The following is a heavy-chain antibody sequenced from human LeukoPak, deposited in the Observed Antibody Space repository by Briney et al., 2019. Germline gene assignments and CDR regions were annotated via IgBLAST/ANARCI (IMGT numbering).Heavy chain of an antibody. Sequence: GGSLRLSRAASGFTFSSYGMHWVRQAPGKGLEWVAVIWYDGSNKYYADSVKGRFTISRDSSKNTLYLQMNSLRAEDTAVYYCAKDHRRDGYNFDRYWGQGTLVTVSS. CDR2: IWYDGSNK. CDR1: GFTFSSYG. J-gene: IGHJ4*02. D-gene: IGHD5-24*01. V-gene: IGHV3-33*06. CDR3: AKDHRRDGYNFDRY.